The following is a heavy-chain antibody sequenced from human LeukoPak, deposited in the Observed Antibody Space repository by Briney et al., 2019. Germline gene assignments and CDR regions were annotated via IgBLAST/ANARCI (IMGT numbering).Heavy chain of an antibody. D-gene: IGHD3-22*01. Sequence: PSETLSLTCAVYGGSFSGYYWSWIRQPPGKGQEWIGEINHSGSTNYNPSLKSRVTISVDTSKNQFSLKLSSVTPADTAVYYCARDRRYYYDSSGYYFRGCWFDPWGQGTLVTVSS. CDR1: GGSFSGYY. J-gene: IGHJ5*02. V-gene: IGHV4-34*01. CDR3: ARDRRYYYDSSGYYFRGCWFDP. CDR2: INHSGST.